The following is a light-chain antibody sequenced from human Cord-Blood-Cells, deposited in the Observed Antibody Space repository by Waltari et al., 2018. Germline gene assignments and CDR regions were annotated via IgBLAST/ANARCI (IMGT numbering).Light chain of an antibody. Sequence: QSALTQPASVSGSPGPSITIYCTGTSRDVGSYNLVSWYQQHPGKAPKLLIYEGSKRPSGVSNRFSGSKSGNTASLTISGLQAEYEADYYCCSYAGSSTYVFGTGTKVTVL. V-gene: IGLV2-23*01. CDR1: SRDVGSYNL. CDR3: CSYAGSSTYV. CDR2: EGS. J-gene: IGLJ1*01.